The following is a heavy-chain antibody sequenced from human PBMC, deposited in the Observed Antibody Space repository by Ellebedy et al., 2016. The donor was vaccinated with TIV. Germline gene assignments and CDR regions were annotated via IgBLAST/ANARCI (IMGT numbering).Heavy chain of an antibody. D-gene: IGHD4-17*01. V-gene: IGHV3-7*01. J-gene: IGHJ5*02. Sequence: GESLKISCVASGFSFRSYWMSWVRQAPGKGLEWVANIYQDGGVQYYVDSVKGRFTISRDNADNSLFLQMNSLRADDTAVYYCARRGSYGDYAVQINSWFDTWGRGTLVAVSS. CDR3: ARRGSYGDYAVQINSWFDT. CDR1: GFSFRSYW. CDR2: IYQDGGVQ.